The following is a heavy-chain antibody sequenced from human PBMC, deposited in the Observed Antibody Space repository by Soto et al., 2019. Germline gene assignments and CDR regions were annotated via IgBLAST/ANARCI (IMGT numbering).Heavy chain of an antibody. CDR3: ATWHLQEHAYDI. V-gene: IGHV3-23*01. CDR1: GFTFSSYA. J-gene: IGHJ3*02. Sequence: AGGSLRLSCAASGFTFSSYAMSWVRQAPGKGLEWVSAISGSGGSTYYADSVKGRFTISRDNSRTTVYLQMNSLRPDDTAVYSCATWHLQEHAYDIWGQGTMVTVSS. D-gene: IGHD1-1*01. CDR2: ISGSGGST.